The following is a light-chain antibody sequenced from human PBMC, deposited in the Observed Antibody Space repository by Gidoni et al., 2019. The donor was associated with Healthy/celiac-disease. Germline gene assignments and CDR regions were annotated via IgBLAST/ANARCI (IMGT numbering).Light chain of an antibody. CDR1: SSNIGSNT. CDR3: AAWDDSLNGLV. V-gene: IGLV1-44*01. Sequence: QSVLTQPPSASGTPGPRVTISCSGSSSNIGSNTVNCYQQLPATAPKLLIYSNNQRPSGVPDRFSGSKSGTSASLAISGLQSEDEADYYCAAWDDSLNGLVFGGGTKLTVL. J-gene: IGLJ2*01. CDR2: SNN.